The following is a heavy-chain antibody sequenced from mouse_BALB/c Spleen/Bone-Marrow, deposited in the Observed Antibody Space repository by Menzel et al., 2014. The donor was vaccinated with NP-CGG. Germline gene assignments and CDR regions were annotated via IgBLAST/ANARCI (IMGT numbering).Heavy chain of an antibody. J-gene: IGHJ1*01. Sequence: EVMLVESGGGLVQPGGSLKLSCAASGFDFSRYWMSWVRQAPGKGLEWIGEINPESSTVNYTPSLKDKFIISRDNAKNTLYLQMSKVRSEDTALYYCARLNYYGNLFVWGAGTTVTVSS. CDR1: GFDFSRYW. D-gene: IGHD1-1*01. CDR3: ARLNYYGNLFV. V-gene: IGHV4-1*02. CDR2: INPESSTV.